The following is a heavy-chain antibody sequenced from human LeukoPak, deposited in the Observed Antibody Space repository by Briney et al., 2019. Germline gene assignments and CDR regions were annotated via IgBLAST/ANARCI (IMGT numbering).Heavy chain of an antibody. J-gene: IGHJ3*02. V-gene: IGHV4-59*01. CDR3: AADSGSYAFDI. D-gene: IGHD1-26*01. CDR1: GGSISSYY. Sequence: SETLSLTCTDSGGSISSYYWSWIRQPPGKGLEWIGYIYYSGSTNYNPSLKSRVTISVDTSKNQFSLKLSSVTAADTAVYYCAADSGSYAFDIWGQGTMVTVSS. CDR2: IYYSGST.